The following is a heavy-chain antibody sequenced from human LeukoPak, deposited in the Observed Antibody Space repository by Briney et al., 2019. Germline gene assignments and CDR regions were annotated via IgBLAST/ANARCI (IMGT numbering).Heavy chain of an antibody. CDR1: DGSISSYY. CDR2: IYYSVST. Sequence: SETLSLTCTVSDGSISSYYWSWIRQPPGKGLGWSGYIYYSVSTNYNPSLKSRATISSDTSKNQFSLKLSSVTAADTAVYYCARVSYYYDSSGYQTDWYFDLWRRGTLVTVSS. D-gene: IGHD3-22*01. J-gene: IGHJ2*01. CDR3: ARVSYYYDSSGYQTDWYFDL. V-gene: IGHV4-59*01.